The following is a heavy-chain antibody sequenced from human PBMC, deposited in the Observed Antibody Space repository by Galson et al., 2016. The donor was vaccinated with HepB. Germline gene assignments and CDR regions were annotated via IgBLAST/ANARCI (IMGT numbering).Heavy chain of an antibody. V-gene: IGHV3-53*01. Sequence: SLRLSCAASGFTVSNNYMSWVRQAPGKGLEWVSVIYGGGDTFYSDSVKGRFTISRDNSKNTLFLQMNSLRAEDTAVYYCARTTLDYLYHWGQGALVTVSS. CDR2: IYGGGDT. CDR3: ARTTLDYLYH. CDR1: GFTVSNNY. D-gene: IGHD4-11*01. J-gene: IGHJ4*02.